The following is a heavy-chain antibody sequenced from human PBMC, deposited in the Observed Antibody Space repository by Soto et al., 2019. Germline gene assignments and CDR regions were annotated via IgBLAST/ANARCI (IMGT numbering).Heavy chain of an antibody. CDR3: ARGVIH. CDR1: GGSISRSDYY. J-gene: IGHJ4*02. V-gene: IGHV4-31*03. D-gene: IGHD3-16*02. CDR2: IYYSGST. Sequence: SETLSLTCTVSGGSISRSDYYWSWIRQHPGKGLEWIGYIYYSGSTSYNPSLKSRLTISVDTSKNQFSLKLSSVTAADTAVYYCARGVIHWGQGTLVTVSS.